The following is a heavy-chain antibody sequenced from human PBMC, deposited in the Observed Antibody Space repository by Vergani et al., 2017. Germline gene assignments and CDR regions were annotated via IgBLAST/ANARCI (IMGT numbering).Heavy chain of an antibody. Sequence: EVQLLESGGGLVQPGGSLRLSCAASGFTFSSYAMSWVRQAPGKGLEWVSAISGSGGSTYYADSVKGRFTISRDNSKNTLYLQMNSLRAEDTAVYYCAKDFSRVSGSYYKAYYYYGMDVWGQGTTVTVSS. CDR1: GFTFSSYA. D-gene: IGHD3-10*01. CDR2: ISGSGGST. V-gene: IGHV3-23*01. CDR3: AKDFSRVSGSYYKAYYYYGMDV. J-gene: IGHJ6*02.